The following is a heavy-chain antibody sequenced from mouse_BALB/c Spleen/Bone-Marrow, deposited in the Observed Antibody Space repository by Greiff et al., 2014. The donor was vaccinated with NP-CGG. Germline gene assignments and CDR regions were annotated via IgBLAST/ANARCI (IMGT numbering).Heavy chain of an antibody. CDR1: GFDFSRYW. D-gene: IGHD2-14*01. CDR3: ARLRRYGAMDY. J-gene: IGHJ4*01. V-gene: IGHV4-2*02. Sequence: VQLKQSGGGLVQPGGSLNLSCAASGFDFSRYWVSWARQAPGKGQEWIGEINPGSSTINYTPSLKDKFIISRDNAKNTLYLQMSKVRSEDTALYYCARLRRYGAMDYWGQGTSVTVSS. CDR2: INPGSSTI.